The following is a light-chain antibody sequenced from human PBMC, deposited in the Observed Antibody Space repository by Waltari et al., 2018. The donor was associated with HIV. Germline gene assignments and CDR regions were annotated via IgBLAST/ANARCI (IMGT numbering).Light chain of an antibody. CDR2: GTS. Sequence: DLHMTQSPSSLSASVGDRVTITCRASQPISNSLAWYQQKPGKAPKPLVYGTSRLESGVPSRFSGSGSGTDYTLTISSLQPEDFASYYCQQYYSIPNTFGQGTKLEIK. CDR3: QQYYSIPNT. V-gene: IGKV1-NL1*01. CDR1: QPISNS. J-gene: IGKJ2*01.